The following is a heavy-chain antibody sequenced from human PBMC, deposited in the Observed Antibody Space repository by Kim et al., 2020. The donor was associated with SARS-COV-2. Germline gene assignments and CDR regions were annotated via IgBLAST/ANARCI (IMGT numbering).Heavy chain of an antibody. CDR3: AKWRNDYGDFDY. CDR2: ISGSGGST. J-gene: IGHJ4*02. CDR1: GFTFSTYA. V-gene: IGHV3-23*01. Sequence: TLSLTCAASGFTFSTYAMSWVRQAPGKGLEWVSAISGSGGSTYYADSVKGRFTISRDNSKNTLYLQMNSLRAEDTAVYYCAKWRNDYGDFDYWGQGTLVTVSS. D-gene: IGHD4-17*01.